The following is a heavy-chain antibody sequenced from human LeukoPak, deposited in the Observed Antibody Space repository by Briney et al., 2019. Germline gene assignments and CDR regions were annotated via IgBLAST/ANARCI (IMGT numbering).Heavy chain of an antibody. CDR3: ATPPTVTTENF. J-gene: IGHJ4*02. V-gene: IGHV3-33*01. D-gene: IGHD4-17*01. CDR1: GFTFSSYV. CDR2: IWFDGSDK. Sequence: GGSLRLSCAASGFTFSSYVMHWVRQAPGKGLEWVAVIWFDGSDKYYADSVKGRFTISRDNSKNTLYLQMNSLRADDTAVYFCATPPTVTTENFWGQGTLVTVSS.